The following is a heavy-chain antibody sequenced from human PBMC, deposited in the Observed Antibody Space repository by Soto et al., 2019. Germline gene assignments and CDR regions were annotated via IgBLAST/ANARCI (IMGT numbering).Heavy chain of an antibody. V-gene: IGHV1-8*01. CDR2: MNPLKGLSKT. D-gene: IGHD3-3*01. J-gene: IGHJ5*02. Sequence: QVQLVQSGAEVKRPGASVKVSCKASGYTFSSHDIIWVRQPAGQGLEWMGWMNPLKGLSKTTYLPNFRCRVVITRDTFLSTAYFELSGLRSDDTAVYFCARGATADYDFWANPRGDWLDLWGQGTLLTVSS. CDR1: GYTFSSHD. CDR3: ARGATADYDFWANPRGDWLDL.